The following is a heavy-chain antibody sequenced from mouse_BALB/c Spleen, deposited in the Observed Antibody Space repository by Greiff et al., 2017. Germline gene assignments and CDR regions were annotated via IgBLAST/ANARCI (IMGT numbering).Heavy chain of an antibody. CDR1: GFTFSSYG. Sequence: EVKVVESGGGLVQPGGSLKLSCAASGFTFSSYGMSWVRQTPDKRLELVATINSNGGSTYYPDSVKGRFTISRDNAKNTLYLQMSSLKSEDTAMYYCAREDYGSSSMDYWGQGTSVTVSS. J-gene: IGHJ4*01. D-gene: IGHD1-1*01. CDR2: INSNGGST. CDR3: AREDYGSSSMDY. V-gene: IGHV5-6-3*01.